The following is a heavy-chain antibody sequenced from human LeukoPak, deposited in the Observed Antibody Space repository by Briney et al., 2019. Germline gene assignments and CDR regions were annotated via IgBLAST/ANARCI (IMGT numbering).Heavy chain of an antibody. CDR2: ISSSSSYI. D-gene: IGHD6-13*01. CDR3: ARGTSSSWAKFDY. CDR1: RFTFSSYS. J-gene: IGHJ4*02. Sequence: GGSLRLSCAASRFTFSSYSMNWVRQAPGKGLEWVSSISSSSSYIYYADSVKGRFTISRDNAKNSLYLQMNSLRAEDTAVYYCARGTSSSWAKFDYWGQGTLVTVSS. V-gene: IGHV3-21*01.